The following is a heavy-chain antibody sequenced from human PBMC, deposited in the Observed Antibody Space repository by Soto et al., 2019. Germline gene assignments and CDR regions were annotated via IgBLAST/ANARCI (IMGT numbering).Heavy chain of an antibody. CDR1: VYTFTSYG. D-gene: IGHD3-22*01. CDR3: ASEGYYYDSSGNPRGFDP. CDR2: IIPIYGTA. J-gene: IGHJ5*02. V-gene: IGHV1-69*13. Sequence: SVKVSCKSSVYTFTSYGIRWDRQAPGQGLERMGGIIPIYGTANYAQKFQGRVTITADESTSTAYMELSSLRSEDTAVYYCASEGYYYDSSGNPRGFDPWGQGTLVTVSS.